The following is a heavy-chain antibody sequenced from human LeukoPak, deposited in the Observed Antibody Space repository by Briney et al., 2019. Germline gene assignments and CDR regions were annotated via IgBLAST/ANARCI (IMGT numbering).Heavy chain of an antibody. V-gene: IGHV3-23*01. D-gene: IGHD1-26*01. CDR3: AREGDMGATSY. Sequence: PGGSLRLSCAASGFIFSSYSMSWVRQAPGKGLEWVSVITGSGGNTHYADSVKGRFTISRDNSKNTLYLQMNSLRAEDTAVYYCAREGDMGATSYWGQGTLVTVSS. CDR1: GFIFSSYS. CDR2: ITGSGGNT. J-gene: IGHJ4*02.